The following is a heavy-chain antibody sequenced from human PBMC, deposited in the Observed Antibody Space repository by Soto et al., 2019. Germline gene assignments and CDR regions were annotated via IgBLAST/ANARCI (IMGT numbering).Heavy chain of an antibody. V-gene: IGHV3-21*01. CDR3: ARTHYYGSGSPPLGAFDI. Sequence: GGSLRLSCAASGFTFSSYSMNWVRQAPGRGLEWVSSISSSSYIYYADSVKGRFTISRDNAKNSPYLQMNSLRAEDTAVYYCARTHYYGSGSPPLGAFDIWGQGTMVTVSS. J-gene: IGHJ3*02. CDR1: GFTFSSYS. D-gene: IGHD3-10*01. CDR2: ISSSSYI.